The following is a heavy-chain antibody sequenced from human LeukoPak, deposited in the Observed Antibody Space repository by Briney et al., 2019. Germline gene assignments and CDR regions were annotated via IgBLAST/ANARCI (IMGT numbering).Heavy chain of an antibody. Sequence: GGSLRLSCVVSGFTFSSYGMSWVRQAPGKGLEWVSGISGSGSNTYYADSVKGRFTISRDSSKNTLYLQMNSLTAEDTAVYSCAKDRLTLSGLDIWGQGTMVTVSS. V-gene: IGHV3-23*01. D-gene: IGHD2-8*02. CDR1: GFTFSSYG. CDR2: ISGSGSNT. CDR3: AKDRLTLSGLDI. J-gene: IGHJ3*02.